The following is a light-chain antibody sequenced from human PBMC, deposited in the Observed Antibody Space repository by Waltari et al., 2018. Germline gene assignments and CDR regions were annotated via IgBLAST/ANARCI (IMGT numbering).Light chain of an antibody. CDR2: RNN. Sequence: QSVLTQPPSASGTPGQRVTISCSGSRSNIGSNYVYWYQQPPGTAPKLLIYRNNQRPSGVPDRCSGSKSGTSASLAISGLRSEDEADYYCAAWDDSLSGRVFGGGTKVTVL. CDR3: AAWDDSLSGRV. CDR1: RSNIGSNY. V-gene: IGLV1-47*01. J-gene: IGLJ3*02.